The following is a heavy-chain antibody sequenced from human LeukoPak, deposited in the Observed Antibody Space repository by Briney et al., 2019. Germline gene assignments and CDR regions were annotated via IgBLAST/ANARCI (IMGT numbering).Heavy chain of an antibody. CDR2: ISSGSRAV. CDR1: GFTLSSYS. J-gene: IGHJ3*02. CDR3: ARDPRPANPAFDI. V-gene: IGHV3-48*01. D-gene: IGHD4/OR15-4a*01. Sequence: GGSLRLSCVASGFTLSSYSMNGVRHAPGERLEWGSYISSGSRAVSYADSVKGRLTSSRDNAKNSMYLQMNSLRADDTAVYYCARDPRPANPAFDIWGQGTMVAVSS.